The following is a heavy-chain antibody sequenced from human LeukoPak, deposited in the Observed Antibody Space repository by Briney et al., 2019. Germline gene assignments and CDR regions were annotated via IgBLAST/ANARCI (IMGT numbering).Heavy chain of an antibody. CDR1: GYSFTGYW. V-gene: IGHV5-51*01. D-gene: IGHD3-9*01. CDR2: IYPGDFDT. Sequence: GESLKISCQVSGYSFTGYWIAWVRQMPGKGLEWMGIIYPGDFDTRYSPSFQGQVTISADKSISTAYLQWSSLKASDTAMYYCARTLTAYYNCAFDIWGQGTVVTVSS. CDR3: ARTLTAYYNCAFDI. J-gene: IGHJ3*02.